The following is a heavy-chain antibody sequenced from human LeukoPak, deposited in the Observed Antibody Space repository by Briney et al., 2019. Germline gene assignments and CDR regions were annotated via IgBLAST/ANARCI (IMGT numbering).Heavy chain of an antibody. D-gene: IGHD4-17*01. CDR1: GGSISSSSYY. CDR3: ARLDGDYGDYTNWFDP. CDR2: IYYSGST. J-gene: IGHJ5*02. V-gene: IGHV4-39*01. Sequence: PSETLSPTCTVSGGSISSSSYYWGWIRQPPGKGLEWIGSIYYSGSTYYNPSLKSRVTISVDTSKNQFSLKLSSVTAADTAVYYCARLDGDYGDYTNWFDPWGQGTLVTVSS.